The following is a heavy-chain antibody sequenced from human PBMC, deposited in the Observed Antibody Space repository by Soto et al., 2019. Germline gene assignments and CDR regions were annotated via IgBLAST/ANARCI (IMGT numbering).Heavy chain of an antibody. J-gene: IGHJ5*02. CDR3: ARTRDDFWSGYHTARWFDP. V-gene: IGHV1-3*01. D-gene: IGHD3-3*01. CDR2: INAGNGNT. Sequence: GASVKVSCKASGYTFTSYAMHWVRQAPGQRLEWMGWINAGNGNTKYSQKFQGRVTITRDTSASTAYMELSSLRSEDTAVYYCARTRDDFWSGYHTARWFDPWGQGTLVTVSS. CDR1: GYTFTSYA.